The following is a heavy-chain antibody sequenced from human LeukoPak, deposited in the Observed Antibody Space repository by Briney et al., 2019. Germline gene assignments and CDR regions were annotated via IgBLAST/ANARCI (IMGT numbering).Heavy chain of an antibody. J-gene: IGHJ4*02. Sequence: GGSLRLSCAASGFTFSSYSMNWVRQAPGKGLEWVSSISSSSSYIYYADSVKGRFTISRDNAKNSLYLRMNSLRAEDTAVYYCAREYVRWVLSHPSGGWSLDYWGQGTLVTVSS. CDR2: ISSSSSYI. CDR3: AREYVRWVLSHPSGGWSLDY. CDR1: GFTFSSYS. V-gene: IGHV3-21*01. D-gene: IGHD5-24*01.